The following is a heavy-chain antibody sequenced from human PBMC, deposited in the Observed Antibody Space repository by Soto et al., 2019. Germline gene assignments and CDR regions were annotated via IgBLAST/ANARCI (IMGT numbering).Heavy chain of an antibody. CDR1: GYSFTSYW. V-gene: IGHV5-51*01. CDR3: ARYPYSNYYYYYGLAV. D-gene: IGHD4-4*01. Sequence: PGESLKISCKGSGYSFTSYWIGWVRQMPGKGLEWMGIIYPGDSDTRYSPSFQDQVTISADKSIGTAYLQWSSLKASDTAMYYCARYPYSNYYYYYGLAVWGQGTTVTVSS. J-gene: IGHJ6*02. CDR2: IYPGDSDT.